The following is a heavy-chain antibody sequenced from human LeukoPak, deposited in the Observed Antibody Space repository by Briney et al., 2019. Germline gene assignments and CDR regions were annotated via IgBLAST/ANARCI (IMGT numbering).Heavy chain of an antibody. CDR3: ARGALYMYYFDY. J-gene: IGHJ4*02. D-gene: IGHD3-10*01. Sequence: AGGSLRLSCAASAFTFSSYWMHWVRQAPGKGLEWVSRIKGDGSSINYADSVEGRFTISRDNAKNTVYLQMNSLRVEDTAVYYCARGALYMYYFDYWGQGTLVTVSS. V-gene: IGHV3-74*01. CDR2: IKGDGSSI. CDR1: AFTFSSYW.